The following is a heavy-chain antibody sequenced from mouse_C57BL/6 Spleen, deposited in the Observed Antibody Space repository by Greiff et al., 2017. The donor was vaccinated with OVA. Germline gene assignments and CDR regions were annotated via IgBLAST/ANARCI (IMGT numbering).Heavy chain of an antibody. V-gene: IGHV1-19*01. CDR3: ARRGYDAMDY. CDR1: GYTFTDYY. CDR2: INPYNGGT. Sequence: SGPVLVKPGASVKMSCKASGYTFTDYYMNWVKQSHGKSLEWIGVINPYNGGTSYNQKFKGKATLTVDKSSSTAYMELNSLTSEDSAVYYCARRGYDAMDYWGQGTSVTVSS. J-gene: IGHJ4*01.